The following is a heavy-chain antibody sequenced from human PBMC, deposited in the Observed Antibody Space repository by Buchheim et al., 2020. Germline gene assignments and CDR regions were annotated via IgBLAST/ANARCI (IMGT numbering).Heavy chain of an antibody. D-gene: IGHD2-15*01. J-gene: IGHJ6*02. CDR1: GFTFSSYW. Sequence: EVQLVESGGGLVQPGWSLRLSCAASGFTFSSYWMHWVRQAPGKGLVWVSRINSDGSSTSYADSVKGRFTISRDNAKNTLYLKRNSMRSEDTAVYYCAREWSKYYYYYGMDVWGQGNT. V-gene: IGHV3-74*01. CDR3: AREWSKYYYYYGMDV. CDR2: INSDGSST.